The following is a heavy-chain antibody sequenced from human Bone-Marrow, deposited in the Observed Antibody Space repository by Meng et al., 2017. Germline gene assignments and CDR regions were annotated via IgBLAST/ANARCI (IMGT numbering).Heavy chain of an antibody. CDR3: ARQGDTAMATFDY. V-gene: IGHV4-34*01. CDR1: GGTFSDYY. J-gene: IGHJ4*02. Sequence: QVQLQQWGAGLLKPSETLSPTRAVYGGTFSDYYWSWIRQPPGKGLEWIGEINHSGGTKYTPSLESRVTISIDTSKNQFSLKLSSVTAAETAIYYCARQGDTAMATFDYWGQGTLVTVSS. D-gene: IGHD5-18*01. CDR2: INHSGGT.